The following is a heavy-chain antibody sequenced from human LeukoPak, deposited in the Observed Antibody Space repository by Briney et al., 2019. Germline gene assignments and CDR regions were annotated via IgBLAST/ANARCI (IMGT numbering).Heavy chain of an antibody. J-gene: IGHJ4*02. V-gene: IGHV3-23*01. CDR3: ATSSNGEMATMLGY. CDR2: ISGSGGST. Sequence: SGGSLRLSCAASGFTFSSYAMSWVRQAPGKGLEWVSAISGSGGSTYYADSVKGRFTISRDNSKNTLYLQMNSLRAEDTAVYYCATSSNGEMATMLGYWGQGTLVTVSS. CDR1: GFTFSSYA. D-gene: IGHD5-24*01.